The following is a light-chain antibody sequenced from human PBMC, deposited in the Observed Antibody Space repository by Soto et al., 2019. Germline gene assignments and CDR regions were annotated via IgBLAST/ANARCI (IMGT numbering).Light chain of an antibody. CDR1: SSDVGTYDY. Sequence: LTQPGSVSGSPGQSIAISCTGNSSDVGTYDYVSWYQQYPDKAPKLIIYEVTQRPSGVSNRFSGSKSGNTASLTISGLQAEDEADYYCSSHTSVNTRVFGTGTKVTVL. J-gene: IGLJ1*01. V-gene: IGLV2-14*01. CDR3: SSHTSVNTRV. CDR2: EVT.